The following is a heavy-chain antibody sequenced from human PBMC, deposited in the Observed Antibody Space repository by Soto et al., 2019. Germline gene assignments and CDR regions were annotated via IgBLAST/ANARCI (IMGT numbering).Heavy chain of an antibody. CDR2: VISDGNTI. CDR3: ATAEVDH. Sequence: GGSLRLSCAASGFTFGNHWTHWVRQAPGKGLEWVSRVISDGNTIDYADSVKGRFTVSRDNAKSTLYLQMNSLRAEDTAVYYCATAEVDHWGPGTLVTVSS. CDR1: GFTFGNHW. V-gene: IGHV3-74*01. J-gene: IGHJ5*02.